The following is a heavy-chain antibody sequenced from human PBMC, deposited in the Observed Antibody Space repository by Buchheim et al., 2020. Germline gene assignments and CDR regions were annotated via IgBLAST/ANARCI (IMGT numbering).Heavy chain of an antibody. V-gene: IGHV3-23*01. D-gene: IGHD3-3*01. Sequence: EVQLLESGGGLVQPGGSLRLSCAASGFTFSSYAMSWVRQAPGKGLEWVSAISGSGGSTYYADSVKGRFTISRTNSKNTLYLQMNSLRAEDTAVYYCAKAGGGLRFLEWLPYYFDYWGQGTL. CDR3: AKAGGGLRFLEWLPYYFDY. J-gene: IGHJ4*02. CDR2: ISGSGGST. CDR1: GFTFSSYA.